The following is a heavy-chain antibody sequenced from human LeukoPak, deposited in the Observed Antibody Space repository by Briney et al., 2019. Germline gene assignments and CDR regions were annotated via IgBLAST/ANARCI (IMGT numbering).Heavy chain of an antibody. V-gene: IGHV4-34*01. D-gene: IGHD6-13*01. CDR2: INHSGST. J-gene: IGHJ4*02. CDR3: ARGSDTAAGLY. CDR1: GGSFSGYY. Sequence: SEALSLTCAVYGGSFSGYYWSWIRQPPGKGLEWIGEINHSGSTNYNPSLKSRVTISVDTSKNQFSLKVSSVTAADTAVYYCARGSDTAAGLYWGQGTLVT.